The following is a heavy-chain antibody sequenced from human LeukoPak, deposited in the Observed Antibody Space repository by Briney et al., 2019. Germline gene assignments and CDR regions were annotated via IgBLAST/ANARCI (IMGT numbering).Heavy chain of an antibody. J-gene: IGHJ3*02. CDR3: ARQQDYDILTGYYKGAFDI. CDR2: IYYSGNT. D-gene: IGHD3-9*01. Sequence: SETLSLTCTVSGVSISSSNSYWGWIRQPPGKGLEWIGSIYYSGNTYYNASLKSQVSISIDTSKNQFSLRLSSVTAADTAVYYCARQQDYDILTGYYKGAFDIWGQGTMVTVSS. V-gene: IGHV4-39*01. CDR1: GVSISSSNSY.